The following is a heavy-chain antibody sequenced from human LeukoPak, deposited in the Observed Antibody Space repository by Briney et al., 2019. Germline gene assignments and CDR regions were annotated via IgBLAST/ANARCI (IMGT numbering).Heavy chain of an antibody. CDR1: GYTFTGYY. CDR2: INPNSGGT. V-gene: IGHV1-2*06. CDR3: ARGVYCSRTTCTPDY. J-gene: IGHJ4*02. D-gene: IGHD2-2*01. Sequence: ASVKVSCKASGYTFTGYYMHWVRQAPGQGLEWIGRINPNSGGTNYAQKFQGRVTMTRDTSISTAYMELSRLRSDDTAVYYCARGVYCSRTTCTPDYWGQGTLVTVSS.